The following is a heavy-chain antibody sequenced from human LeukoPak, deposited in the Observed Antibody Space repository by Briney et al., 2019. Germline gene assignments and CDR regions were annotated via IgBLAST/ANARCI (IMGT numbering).Heavy chain of an antibody. J-gene: IGHJ4*02. V-gene: IGHV3-7*05. D-gene: IGHD4-17*01. CDR1: GFXFNIYW. Sequence: PGGSLRLSCAASGFXFNIYWISWVRQAPGKGLEWVANINQDGSEKYYVDSVKGRFTISRDNAKNSLYLQMNSLRAEDTAVYYCARDKSYGDSEDYWGQGTLVTVSS. CDR2: INQDGSEK. CDR3: ARDKSYGDSEDY.